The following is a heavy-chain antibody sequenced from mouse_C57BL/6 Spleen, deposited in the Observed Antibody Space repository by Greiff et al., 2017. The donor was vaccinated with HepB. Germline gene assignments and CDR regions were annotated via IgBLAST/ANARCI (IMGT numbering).Heavy chain of an antibody. CDR1: GFTFSSYA. V-gene: IGHV5-4*01. Sequence: EVMLVESGGGLVKPGGSLKLSCSASGFTFSSYAMSWVRQTPEKRLEWVATISDGGSYTYYPDNVKGRFTISRDNAKNNLYLQMSHLKSEDTAMYYCAREGLYGNYDYFDYWGQGTTLTVSS. D-gene: IGHD2-1*01. CDR3: AREGLYGNYDYFDY. CDR2: ISDGGSYT. J-gene: IGHJ2*01.